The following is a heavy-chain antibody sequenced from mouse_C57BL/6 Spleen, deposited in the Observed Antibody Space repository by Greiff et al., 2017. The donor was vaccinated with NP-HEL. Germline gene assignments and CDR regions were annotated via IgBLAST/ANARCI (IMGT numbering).Heavy chain of an antibody. J-gene: IGHJ3*01. CDR3: ARGGLRLAWFAY. CDR2: IYPGDGDT. V-gene: IGHV1-82*01. D-gene: IGHD2-4*01. CDR1: GYAFSSSW. Sequence: VQLQQSGPELVKPGASVKISCKASGYAFSSSWMNWVKQRPGKGLEWIGRIYPGDGDTNYNGKFKGKATLTADKSSSTAYMQLSSLTSEDSAVYFCARGGLRLAWFAYWGQGTLVTVSA.